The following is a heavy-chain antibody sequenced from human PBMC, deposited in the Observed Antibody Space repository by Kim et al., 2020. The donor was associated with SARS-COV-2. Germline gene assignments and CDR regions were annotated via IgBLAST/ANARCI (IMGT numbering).Heavy chain of an antibody. CDR2: INHSGST. CDR3: AREQSGSYYGLMVWYFDY. J-gene: IGHJ4*02. CDR1: GGSFSGYY. Sequence: SETLSLTCAVYGGSFSGYYWSWIRQPPGKGLEWIGEINHSGSTNYNPSLKSRVTISVDTSKNQFSLKLSSVTAADTAVYYCAREQSGSYYGLMVWYFDYWGQGTLVTVSS. V-gene: IGHV4-34*01. D-gene: IGHD1-26*01.